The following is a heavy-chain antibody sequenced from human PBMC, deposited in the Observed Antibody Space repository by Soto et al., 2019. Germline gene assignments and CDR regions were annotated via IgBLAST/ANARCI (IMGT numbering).Heavy chain of an antibody. CDR2: INPSDGST. Sequence: QVQLVQSGAEVKKPGASVKVSCKSSGYTFISYYMHWVRQAPGQGLEWMGIINPSDGSTTYAQKFKGRVTMTRDTSKSTVYMELSSLRSEGTAVYYWARAADGTSRYFDLWGRGTLVPVSS. J-gene: IGHJ2*01. CDR3: ARAADGTSRYFDL. V-gene: IGHV1-46*01. CDR1: GYTFISYY. D-gene: IGHD6-13*01.